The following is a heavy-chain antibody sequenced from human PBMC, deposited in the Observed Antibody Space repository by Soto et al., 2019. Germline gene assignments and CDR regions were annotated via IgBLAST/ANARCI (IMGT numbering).Heavy chain of an antibody. V-gene: IGHV3-15*07. CDR1: GLTFVYAW. CDR3: THITSFGGELAS. CDR2: IKSKGCGATT. Sequence: EVQLVESGGGLVRPGGSLRLSCRASGLTFVYAWMNWVRQAPGKGLEWVGRIKSKGCGATTHYAAAVKGRSTISRVHSTHTLSLQITSLKTDHTAVYYCTHITSFGGELASWGQGTLVTVSS. D-gene: IGHD3-16*01. J-gene: IGHJ5*01.